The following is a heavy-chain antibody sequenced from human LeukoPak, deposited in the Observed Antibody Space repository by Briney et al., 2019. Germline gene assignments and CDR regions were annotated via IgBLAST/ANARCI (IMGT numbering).Heavy chain of an antibody. Sequence: PGGSLRLSCAASGFTLSSYAMHWVRQPAGKGLEWVSAIGTAGDTFYPGSVKGRFTFSRENAKKSLFLQMNSLRVEDTAVYYCARQSTPHGNFDYWGQGTLVTVSS. CDR3: ARQSTPHGNFDY. D-gene: IGHD1-26*01. CDR1: GFTLSSYA. J-gene: IGHJ4*02. V-gene: IGHV3-13*01. CDR2: IGTAGDT.